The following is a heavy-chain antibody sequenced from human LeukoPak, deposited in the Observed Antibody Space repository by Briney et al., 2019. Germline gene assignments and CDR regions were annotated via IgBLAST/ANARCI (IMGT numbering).Heavy chain of an antibody. CDR2: IIPIFGTA. CDR3: ARPYYYGSGSYRYGMDV. Sequence: SVKVSCKASGGTFSSYAISWVRQAPGQGLEWMGGIIPIFGTANYAQKFQGRVTITADESTSTAYMELSSLRSEDTAVYYCARPYYYGSGSYRYGMDVWGQGTTVTVSS. CDR1: GGTFSSYA. V-gene: IGHV1-69*13. J-gene: IGHJ6*02. D-gene: IGHD3-10*01.